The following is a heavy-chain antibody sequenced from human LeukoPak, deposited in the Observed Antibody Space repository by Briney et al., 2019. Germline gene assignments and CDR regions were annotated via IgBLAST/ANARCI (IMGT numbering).Heavy chain of an antibody. J-gene: IGHJ4*02. Sequence: GGSLRLSCAASGFTFSDYYMSWIRQAPGKGLEWVSYISSSGSTIYYADSVKGRFTISRDNAKNSLYLQMNSLRAEDTAVYYRARTPRYSSSRYFDYWGQGTLVTVSS. CDR2: ISSSGSTI. CDR3: ARTPRYSSSRYFDY. D-gene: IGHD6-6*01. V-gene: IGHV3-11*04. CDR1: GFTFSDYY.